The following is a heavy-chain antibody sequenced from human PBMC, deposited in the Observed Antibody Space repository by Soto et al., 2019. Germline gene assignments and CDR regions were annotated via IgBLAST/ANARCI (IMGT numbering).Heavy chain of an antibody. CDR2: IYYSGST. Sequence: SETMSLTSTVSGGSISSYYWSWIRQPPGKGLEWIGYIYYSGSTNYNPSLKSRVTISVDTSKNQFSLKLSSVTAADTAVYYCARTLTYDYGDYVVDYWGQGTLVTVSS. J-gene: IGHJ4*02. CDR1: GGSISSYY. V-gene: IGHV4-59*01. CDR3: ARTLTYDYGDYVVDY. D-gene: IGHD4-17*01.